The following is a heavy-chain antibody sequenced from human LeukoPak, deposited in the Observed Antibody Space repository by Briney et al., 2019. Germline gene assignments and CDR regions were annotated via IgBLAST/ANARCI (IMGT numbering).Heavy chain of an antibody. CDR3: ARDQRGFSYSKYYFDY. CDR1: GFSFSSYG. Sequence: GRSLRLSCAASGFSFSSYGMHWVRQAPGKGLEWVAVIWYDGTNKYYADSVKGRFTISRDNSKNTLYLQMNSLRAEDTAVYYCARDQRGFSYSKYYFDYWGQGTLVTVST. D-gene: IGHD5-18*01. CDR2: IWYDGTNK. J-gene: IGHJ4*02. V-gene: IGHV3-33*01.